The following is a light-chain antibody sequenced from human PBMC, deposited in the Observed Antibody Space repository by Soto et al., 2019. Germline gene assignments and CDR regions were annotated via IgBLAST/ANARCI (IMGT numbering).Light chain of an antibody. CDR1: SSDVGGYNY. CDR3: SSYAGSSKLV. J-gene: IGLJ2*01. V-gene: IGLV2-8*01. CDR2: EVT. Sequence: QSALTQPPSASGSPGQSVTISCTGTSSDVGGYNYVSWYQQHPGKAPKLMIYEVTKRPSGVPDRFSGSKSGNTASLTVSGLQAGDEADYHCSSYAGSSKLVFGGGTKLTVL.